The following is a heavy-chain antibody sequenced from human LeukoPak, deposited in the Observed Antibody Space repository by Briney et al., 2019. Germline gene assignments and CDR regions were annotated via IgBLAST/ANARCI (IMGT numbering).Heavy chain of an antibody. D-gene: IGHD1-1*01. Sequence: GGSLRLSCAASGVTFSSFDMHWVRQRTGQGLEWVSTIGTASDTYYSGSVEGRFTLSRDNAKNSLYIQMHSLTAAATAVYYCARGPPRGKYYYMDVWGKGTTVTVSS. CDR1: GVTFSSFD. J-gene: IGHJ6*03. V-gene: IGHV3-13*01. CDR3: ARGPPRGKYYYMDV. CDR2: IGTASDT.